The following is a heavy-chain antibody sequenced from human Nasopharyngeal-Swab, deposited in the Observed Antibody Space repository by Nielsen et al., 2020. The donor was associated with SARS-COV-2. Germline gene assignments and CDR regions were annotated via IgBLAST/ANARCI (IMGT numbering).Heavy chain of an antibody. D-gene: IGHD1-26*01. CDR3: AGGTWEPLGHLSMDV. CDR2: ISAHNGNT. CDR1: GYTFTSYG. J-gene: IGHJ6*02. V-gene: IGHV1-18*01. Sequence: ASAKVSCKASGYTFTSYGIRWVRHAPGQGLEWMGWISAHNGNTNYAQKLQGRVTLSTDTSISTAYLELRSLRSDDTAVYYIAGGTWEPLGHLSMDVWGQGTTVTVSS.